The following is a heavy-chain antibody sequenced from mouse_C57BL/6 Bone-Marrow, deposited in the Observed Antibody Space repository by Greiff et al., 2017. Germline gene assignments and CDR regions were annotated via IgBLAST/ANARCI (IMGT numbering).Heavy chain of an antibody. D-gene: IGHD1-1*01. CDR1: GYAFSSYW. J-gene: IGHJ3*01. Sequence: VQLQQSGAELVKPGASVKISCKASGYAFSSYWLNWVKQRPGKGLEWIGQLYPGDGDTNSNGTFKGKVTLTADKSSSTAYMQLSRLTSEDSEVYFCARSYYGSIPFAYWGQGTLVTVSA. CDR2: LYPGDGDT. CDR3: ARSYYGSIPFAY. V-gene: IGHV1-80*01.